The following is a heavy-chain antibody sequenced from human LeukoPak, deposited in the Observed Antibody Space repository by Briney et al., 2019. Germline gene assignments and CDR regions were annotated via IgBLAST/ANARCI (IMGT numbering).Heavy chain of an antibody. V-gene: IGHV3-30*02. CDR3: AADGSGTSFPYYFES. CDR1: GFFFTSSG. CDR2: IGSDGSKQ. Sequence: PGGSLRLSCAASGFFFTSSGMNWVRQAPGKGLEWVTFIGSDGSKQYYADSEKGRFSISRDNSRNTVSLQMNSLRLEDTAVYYCAADGSGTSFPYYFESWGQGTLVTVSS. J-gene: IGHJ4*02. D-gene: IGHD3-10*01.